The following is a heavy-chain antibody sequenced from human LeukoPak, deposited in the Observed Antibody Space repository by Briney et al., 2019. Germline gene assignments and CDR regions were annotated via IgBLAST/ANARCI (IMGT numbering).Heavy chain of an antibody. D-gene: IGHD4-17*01. CDR3: ARGPNYGDYDWFDP. CDR1: GGSISSGGYS. CDR2: IYHSGST. V-gene: IGHV4-30-2*01. Sequence: SETLSFTCAVSGGSISSGGYSWSWIRQPPGKGLEWIGYIYHSGSTYYNPSLKSRVTISVDRSKNQFSLKLSSVTAADTAVYYCARGPNYGDYDWFDPWGQGTLVTVSS. J-gene: IGHJ5*02.